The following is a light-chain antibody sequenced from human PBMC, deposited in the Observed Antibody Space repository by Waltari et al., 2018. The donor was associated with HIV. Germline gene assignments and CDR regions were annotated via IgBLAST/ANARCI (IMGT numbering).Light chain of an antibody. J-gene: IGKJ1*01. CDR1: QSVLYSSSNKNY. CDR2: WAS. Sequence: DFVMTQSPDSLAVALGERATINCKSSQSVLYSSSNKNYLAWYQQKPGQPPKLLIYWASTRESGVPDRFSGSGSGTDFTLTISSLQAEDVAVYYCQQYFNTLAFGQGTKVEIK. CDR3: QQYFNTLA. V-gene: IGKV4-1*01.